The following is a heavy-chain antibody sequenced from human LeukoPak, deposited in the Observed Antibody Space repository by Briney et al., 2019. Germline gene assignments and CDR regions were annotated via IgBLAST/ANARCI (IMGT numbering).Heavy chain of an antibody. CDR2: IIPILGIA. V-gene: IGHV1-69*02. J-gene: IGHJ4*02. D-gene: IGHD6-19*01. CDR1: GGTFSSYT. Sequence: EASVKVSCKASGGTFSSYTISWVRQAPGQGLEWMGRIIPILGIANYAQKSQGRVTIAADKSTSTAYMELSSLRSEDTAVYYCAPESSGWYGSGYWGQGTLVTVSS. CDR3: APESSGWYGSGY.